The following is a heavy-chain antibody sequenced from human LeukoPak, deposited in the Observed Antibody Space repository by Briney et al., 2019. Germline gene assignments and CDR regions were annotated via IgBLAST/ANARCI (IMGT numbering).Heavy chain of an antibody. CDR2: ISGSGGST. CDR3: TRDTYSIAE. J-gene: IGHJ4*02. V-gene: IGHV3-23*01. CDR1: GFTFSSYA. Sequence: GGSLRLSCAASGFTFSSYAMSWVRQAPGKGLEWVSAISGSGGSTYYADSVKGRFTISRDNAKNTVYLQMNSLRVEDTAVYYCTRDTYSIAEWGQGTLVTVSS. D-gene: IGHD1-26*01.